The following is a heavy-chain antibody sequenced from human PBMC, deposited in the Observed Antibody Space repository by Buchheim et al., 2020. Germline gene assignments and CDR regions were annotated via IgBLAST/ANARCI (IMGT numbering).Heavy chain of an antibody. V-gene: IGHV4-39*07. CDR2: IYYSGST. D-gene: IGHD2-15*01. Sequence: QVQLQESGPGLVKPSETLSLTCTVSGDSISSSTYYWGWIRQPPGKGLEWIGSIYYSGSTYYNPSLKSRVTISVDTSKTQFSLKLSSVTAADTAVYYCARRRGAYCSGGSCYSNDYWGQGTL. CDR3: ARRRGAYCSGGSCYSNDY. J-gene: IGHJ4*02. CDR1: GDSISSSTYY.